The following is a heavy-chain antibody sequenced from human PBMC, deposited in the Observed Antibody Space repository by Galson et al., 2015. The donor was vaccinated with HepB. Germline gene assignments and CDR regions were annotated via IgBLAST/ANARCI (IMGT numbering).Heavy chain of an antibody. J-gene: IGHJ6*03. D-gene: IGHD2-2*03. CDR1: GYSFTSYW. Sequence: QSGAEVKKPGESLKISCKGSGYSFTSYWIGWVRQMPGKGLEWMGIIYPGDSDTRYSPSFQGQVTISADKSISTAYLQWSSLKASDTAMYYCARHNLDMVISWGRKRGWYYMDVWGKGTTVTVSS. CDR2: IYPGDSDT. V-gene: IGHV5-51*01. CDR3: ARHNLDMVISWGRKRGWYYMDV.